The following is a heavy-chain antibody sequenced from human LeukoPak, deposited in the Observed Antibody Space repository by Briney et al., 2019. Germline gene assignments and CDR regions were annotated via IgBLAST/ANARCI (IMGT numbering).Heavy chain of an antibody. D-gene: IGHD3-22*01. V-gene: IGHV1-46*01. CDR2: INPSGGST. Sequence: GGSLRLSCAASGFTFTSYYMHWVRQAPGQGLEWMGIINPSGGSTSYAQKFQGRVTMTRDTSTSTVYMELSSLRSEDTAVYYCARDRGPTMYYYDSSGYLDYWGQGTLVTVSS. CDR1: GFTFTSYY. CDR3: ARDRGPTMYYYDSSGYLDY. J-gene: IGHJ4*02.